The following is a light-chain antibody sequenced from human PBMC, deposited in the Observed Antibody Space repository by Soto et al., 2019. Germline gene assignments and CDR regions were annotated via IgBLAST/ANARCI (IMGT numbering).Light chain of an antibody. CDR2: GAS. CDR3: KQYSSSPPIT. J-gene: IGKJ5*01. Sequence: EIVLTQSPGTLSLSPGERATISCRASESVIKYLAWYQQKPGQAPRLLIHGASSRATGIPDRFSGSGSGTDFTLTINRPEPEDFALYYCKQYSSSPPITFGQGTRLEIK. CDR1: ESVIKY. V-gene: IGKV3-20*01.